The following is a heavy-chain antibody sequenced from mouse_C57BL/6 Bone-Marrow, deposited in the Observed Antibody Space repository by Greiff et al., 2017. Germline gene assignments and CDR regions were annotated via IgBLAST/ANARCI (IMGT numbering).Heavy chain of an antibody. CDR3: ASPIYYGYDGWYFDV. J-gene: IGHJ1*03. CDR2: IWSGGST. V-gene: IGHV2-2*01. D-gene: IGHD2-2*01. CDR1: GFSLTSYG. Sequence: QVQLQQSGPGLVQPSQSLSITCTVSGFSLTSYGVHWVRQSPGKGLEWLGVIWSGGSTDYNAAFISRLSSSKDNSKSQVFFKMNSLQADDTAIYYCASPIYYGYDGWYFDVWGTGTTVTVSS.